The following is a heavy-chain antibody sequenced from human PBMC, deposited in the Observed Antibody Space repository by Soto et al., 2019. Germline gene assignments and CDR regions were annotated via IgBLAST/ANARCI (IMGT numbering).Heavy chain of an antibody. Sequence: QVQLVQSGAEVKKPGSSVKVSCKASGGTLSSYTISWVRQAPGQGLEWMGRIIPILGIANYAQKFQVRVTNTADTTTSTAYMELSSLRSEGTAVYYCARVGPDLWGQGTLVTVSP. CDR1: GGTLSSYT. CDR2: IIPILGIA. CDR3: ARVGPDL. V-gene: IGHV1-69*02. J-gene: IGHJ4*02.